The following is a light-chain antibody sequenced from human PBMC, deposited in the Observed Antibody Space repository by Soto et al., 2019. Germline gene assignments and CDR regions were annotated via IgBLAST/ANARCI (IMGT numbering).Light chain of an antibody. J-gene: IGKJ2*01. Sequence: EIVLTQSPATLSLSPGERATLSCRASQSVDSYLSWYQHKPGQAPRRLIYDASNRATGIPARFSGSGSGTDFTLTISSLEPEDFAVYYCQQRSNWPMYTFGQGTKLEIK. CDR3: QQRSNWPMYT. V-gene: IGKV3-11*01. CDR2: DAS. CDR1: QSVDSY.